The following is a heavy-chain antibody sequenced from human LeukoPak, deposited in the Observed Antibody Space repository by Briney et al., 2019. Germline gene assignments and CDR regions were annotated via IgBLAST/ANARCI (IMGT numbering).Heavy chain of an antibody. CDR3: ARGDWDSSYFDWSEESMDY. CDR1: GYTFTSYD. J-gene: IGHJ4*02. CDR2: MNPNSGNT. V-gene: IGHV1-8*01. D-gene: IGHD3-9*01. Sequence: ASVKVSCKASGYTFTSYDINWVRQATGQGLEWMGWMNPNSGNTGYAQKFQGRVTMTRNTSISTAYMELSSLRSEDTAVYYCARGDWDSSYFDWSEESMDYWGQGTLVTVSS.